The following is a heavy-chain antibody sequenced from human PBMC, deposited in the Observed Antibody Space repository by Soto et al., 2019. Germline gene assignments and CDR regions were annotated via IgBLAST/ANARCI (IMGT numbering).Heavy chain of an antibody. D-gene: IGHD3-22*01. CDR3: AREYLNYYDSSGAGFDP. CDR1: GFTFSSYW. Sequence: GGSLRLSCAASGFTFSSYWMHWVRQAPGKGLVWVSRINSDGSSTSYADSVKGRFTISRDNAKNTLYLQMNSRRAEDTAVYYCAREYLNYYDSSGAGFDPWGQGTLVTVSS. J-gene: IGHJ5*02. V-gene: IGHV3-74*01. CDR2: INSDGSST.